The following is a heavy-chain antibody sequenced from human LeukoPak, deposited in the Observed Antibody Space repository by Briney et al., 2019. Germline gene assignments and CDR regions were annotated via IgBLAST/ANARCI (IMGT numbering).Heavy chain of an antibody. J-gene: IGHJ4*02. CDR2: ISYTGTYI. V-gene: IGHV3-21*04. Sequence: PGGFLRLSCAASAFSLNAYNMNWVRQAPGKGPEWVSSISYTGTYIYYADSVKGRFTISRDNAQNSLYLQMNSLRAEDTAVYYCASILYCSSTSCLAEGGDYWGQGTLVTVSS. CDR3: ASILYCSSTSCLAEGGDY. CDR1: AFSLNAYN. D-gene: IGHD2-2*01.